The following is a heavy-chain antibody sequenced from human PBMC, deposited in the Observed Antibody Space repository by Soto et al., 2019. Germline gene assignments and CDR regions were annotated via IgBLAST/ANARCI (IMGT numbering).Heavy chain of an antibody. CDR1: GDSISSGGYY. CDR3: ARFIVIVPGGGGMDV. Sequence: SETLSLTCTVSGDSISSGGYYWSWIRQHPGKGLEWIGYIYFSGSTYYNPSLKSRVTILLDTSKNQFSLKLSSVTAADTAVYYCARFIVIVPGGGGMDVWGQGNTVTVSS. J-gene: IGHJ6*02. V-gene: IGHV4-31*03. CDR2: IYFSGST. D-gene: IGHD2-2*01.